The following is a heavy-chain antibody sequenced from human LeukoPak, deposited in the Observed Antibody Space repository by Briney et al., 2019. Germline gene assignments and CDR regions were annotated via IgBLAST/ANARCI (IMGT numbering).Heavy chain of an antibody. D-gene: IGHD6-19*01. CDR2: IVVASGNT. J-gene: IGHJ6*02. CDR1: GFTFTNSA. V-gene: IGHV1-58*02. CDR3: ARDRAVAGMDPTSGIYYYSYGMDV. Sequence: SVKVSCKASGFTFTNSAMQWVRQARGQRLEWIGWIVVASGNTKYAQKFQERVTITRDMSTSTAYMELSSLSPEDTAVYYCARDRAVAGMDPTSGIYYYSYGMDVWGQGTTVTVSS.